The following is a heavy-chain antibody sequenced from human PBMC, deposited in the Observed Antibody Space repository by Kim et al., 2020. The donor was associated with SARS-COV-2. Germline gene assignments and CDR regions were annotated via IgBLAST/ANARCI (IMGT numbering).Heavy chain of an antibody. V-gene: IGHV4-39*01. CDR2: IYYSGST. CDR3: ARLVMATIDY. J-gene: IGHJ4*02. D-gene: IGHD2-21*01. CDR1: GGSISSSSYY. Sequence: SETLSLTCTVSGGSISSSSYYWGWIRQPPGKGLEWIGSIYYSGSTYYNPSLKSRVTISVDTSKNQFSLKLSSVTAADTAVYYCARLVMATIDYWGQGTLVTVSS.